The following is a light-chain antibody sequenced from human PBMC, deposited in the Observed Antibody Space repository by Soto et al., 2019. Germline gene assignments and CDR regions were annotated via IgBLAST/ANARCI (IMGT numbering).Light chain of an antibody. Sequence: LTQPASVSGSPGQSITISCIGTSSDIGPYNYVSWYQQHPDKAPKLILYEVTNRPSGASDRFSGSKSGNAAFLTISGLQAEDEADYYCSSYSSSATPYVFGTGTKVT. CDR2: EVT. V-gene: IGLV2-14*01. CDR1: SSDIGPYNY. CDR3: SSYSSSATPYV. J-gene: IGLJ1*01.